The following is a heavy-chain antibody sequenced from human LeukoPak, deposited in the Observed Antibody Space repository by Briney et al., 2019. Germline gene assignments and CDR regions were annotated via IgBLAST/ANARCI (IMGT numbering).Heavy chain of an antibody. CDR1: GDSITSAGYY. CDR2: IYNAGST. J-gene: IGHJ4*02. Sequence: SETLSLTCTVSGDSITSAGYYWTWVHQYPGKGLEWIGYIYNAGSTYYNPSLKSRVTTSLDTSKNQFSLRLSSVTAADTAVYYCARVVAATIYQFDHWGQGTLVTVSS. CDR3: ARVVAATIYQFDH. V-gene: IGHV4-31*03. D-gene: IGHD2-15*01.